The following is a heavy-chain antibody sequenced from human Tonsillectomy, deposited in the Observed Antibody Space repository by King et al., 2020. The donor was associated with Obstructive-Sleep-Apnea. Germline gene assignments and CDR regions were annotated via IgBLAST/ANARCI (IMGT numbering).Heavy chain of an antibody. CDR2: IIPIFGTA. CDR3: ARDPLNHYYGSGSSTMDV. CDR1: GGTFSSYA. J-gene: IGHJ6*02. V-gene: IGHV1-69*01. D-gene: IGHD3-10*01. Sequence: QLVQSGAEVKKPGSSVKVSCKASGGTFSSYAISWVRQAPGQGLEWMGGIIPIFGTANYAQKFQGRVTITADESTSTAYMELSSLRSEDTAVYYCARDPLNHYYGSGSSTMDVWGQGTTVTVSS.